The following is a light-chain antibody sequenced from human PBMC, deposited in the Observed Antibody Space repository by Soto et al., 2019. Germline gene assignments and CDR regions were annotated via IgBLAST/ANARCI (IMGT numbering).Light chain of an antibody. V-gene: IGKV1-5*03. J-gene: IGKJ1*01. CDR1: QSISSW. Sequence: DIQMTQSPSTLSASAGDRVTITCRASQSISSWLAWYQQRPGKAPKLLIYKASSLESGVPSRFSGSGSGTEFTLTISSLQPDDFATYYCQQYDSPSRTFGQGTKVDIK. CDR2: KAS. CDR3: QQYDSPSRT.